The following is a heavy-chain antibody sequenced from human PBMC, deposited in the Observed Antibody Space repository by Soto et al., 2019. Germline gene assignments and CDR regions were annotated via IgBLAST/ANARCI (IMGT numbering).Heavy chain of an antibody. J-gene: IGHJ4*02. V-gene: IGHV4-4*07. Sequence: QVQLQESGPGLVKPSETLSLTCTVSGGSISNYYWSWVRQPAGRGLEWIGRIYTSGSTNYNPSLNSRVTMSVDTSKNQFSLKLSSVTAADTAVYYCAREESSSWYGLFDYWGQGTLVTVSS. D-gene: IGHD6-13*01. CDR1: GGSISNYY. CDR3: AREESSSWYGLFDY. CDR2: IYTSGST.